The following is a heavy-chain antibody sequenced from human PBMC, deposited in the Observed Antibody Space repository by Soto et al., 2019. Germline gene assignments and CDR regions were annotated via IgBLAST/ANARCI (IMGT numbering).Heavy chain of an antibody. CDR2: ISGSGGST. CDR3: AKRPVYSSGWGAFDI. D-gene: IGHD6-19*01. V-gene: IGHV3-23*01. J-gene: IGHJ3*02. Sequence: EVQLLESGGGLVQPGGSLRLSCAASGFTFSSYAMSWVRQAPGTGLEWVSAISGSGGSTYYADSVKGRFTISRDNYKNTLYLQMNSLRAEDTAVYYCAKRPVYSSGWGAFDIWGQGTMVTVSS. CDR1: GFTFSSYA.